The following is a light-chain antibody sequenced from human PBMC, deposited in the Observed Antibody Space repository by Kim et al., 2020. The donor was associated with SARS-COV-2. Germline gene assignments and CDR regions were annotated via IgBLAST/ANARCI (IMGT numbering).Light chain of an antibody. V-gene: IGKV1-39*01. CDR1: QSISSY. J-gene: IGKJ2*01. CDR2: AAS. CDR3: QQSYSTPYT. Sequence: SASVGDRVTIACQASQSISSYLNWNQQKPGKAPKLLIYAASSLQTGVPSRFSGSGSGTDFTLTISSLQPEDFATYYCQQSYSTPYTFGQGTKLEI.